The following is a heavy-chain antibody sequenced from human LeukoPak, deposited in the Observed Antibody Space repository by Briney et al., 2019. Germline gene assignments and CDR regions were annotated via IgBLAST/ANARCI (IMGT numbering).Heavy chain of an antibody. CDR3: ARDIYDSSGYHPSSVDY. V-gene: IGHV3-48*01. CDR1: GFTFSSYS. J-gene: IGHJ4*02. Sequence: GGSLGLSCAASGFTFSSYSMNWVRQAPGKGLEWVSYISSSSSTIYYADSVKGGFTISRDNAKNSLYLQMNSLRAEDTAVYYCARDIYDSSGYHPSSVDYWGQGTLVTVSS. D-gene: IGHD3-22*01. CDR2: ISSSSSTI.